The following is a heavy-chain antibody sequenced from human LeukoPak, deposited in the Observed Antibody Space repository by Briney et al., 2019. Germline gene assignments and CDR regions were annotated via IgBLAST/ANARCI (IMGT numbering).Heavy chain of an antibody. V-gene: IGHV3-21*01. CDR1: GFTFSSYS. CDR2: ISSSSSYI. D-gene: IGHD3-3*01. Sequence: PGGSLRLSCAASGFTFSSYSMNWVRQAPGKGLGWVSSISSSSSYIYYADSVKGRFTISRDNAKNSLYLQMNSLRAEDTAVYYCEYYDFWSGRYGMDVWGQGTTVTVSS. CDR3: EYYDFWSGRYGMDV. J-gene: IGHJ6*02.